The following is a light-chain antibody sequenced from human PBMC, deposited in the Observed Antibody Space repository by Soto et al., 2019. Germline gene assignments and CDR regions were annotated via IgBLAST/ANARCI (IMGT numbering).Light chain of an antibody. V-gene: IGKV1-5*01. Sequence: DIQMTQSPSTLSASVGDRVTITCRASRSLSRWLAWYQQKPGKAPKLLIYDASNLESGVPSRFSGSGSGTEFTLTISSLQPEDSATYYCQHYNSLSRSFGQGTRVEFK. J-gene: IGKJ1*01. CDR1: RSLSRW. CDR3: QHYNSLSRS. CDR2: DAS.